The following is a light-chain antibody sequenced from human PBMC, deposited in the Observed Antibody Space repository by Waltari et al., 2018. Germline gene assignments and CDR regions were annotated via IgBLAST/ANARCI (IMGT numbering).Light chain of an antibody. CDR2: DAS. V-gene: IGKV3-11*01. CDR3: QQRANWPYT. Sequence: ELMFTQSPATRSLSPGERATLSCRASQTVRTYLAWYQQKPGQAPRLLIFDASSRATGIPAKFSGSGSGTDFTLTVSNLEPEDFAVYYCQQRANWPYTFGQGTRVEI. J-gene: IGKJ2*01. CDR1: QTVRTY.